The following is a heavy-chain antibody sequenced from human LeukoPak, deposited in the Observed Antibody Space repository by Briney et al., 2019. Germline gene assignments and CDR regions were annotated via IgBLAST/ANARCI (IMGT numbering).Heavy chain of an antibody. J-gene: IGHJ3*02. Sequence: PSDTLSLTCAVYGGSFSGYYWSWIRQPSGKGLECIGEINHSGSTNYNPSLKSRVTISVDTSKNQFSLKLSSVTAADTAVYYCARVTGTTSGDAFDIWGQGTMVTVSS. CDR2: INHSGST. V-gene: IGHV4-34*01. D-gene: IGHD1-1*01. CDR1: GGSFSGYY. CDR3: ARVTGTTSGDAFDI.